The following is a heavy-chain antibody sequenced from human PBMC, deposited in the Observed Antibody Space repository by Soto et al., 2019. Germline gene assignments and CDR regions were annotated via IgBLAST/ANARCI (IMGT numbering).Heavy chain of an antibody. J-gene: IGHJ4*02. CDR1: GGSISSGGYS. Sequence: QLQLQESGSGLVKPSQTLSLTCAVSGGSISSGGYSCSWIRQPPGKGLEWIGYIYHSGSTYYNPSLKRRVTIAVDRSQNQYSLKLTSVTATGTAVYYCSRGMTTVNNLDYWGQETWVTVSS. CDR3: SRGMTTVNNLDY. CDR2: IYHSGST. D-gene: IGHD4-4*01. V-gene: IGHV4-30-2*01.